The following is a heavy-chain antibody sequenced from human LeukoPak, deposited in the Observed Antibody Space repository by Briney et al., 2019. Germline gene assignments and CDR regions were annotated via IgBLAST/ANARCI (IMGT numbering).Heavy chain of an antibody. CDR3: AKDLIAVGDGYYFDY. CDR1: GFTFSSFA. CDR2: VSRNGDST. Sequence: GGSLRLSCAASGFTFSSFAMTWVRQAPGKGLEWVSAVSRNGDSTYYADSVKGRFTITRDNSENTLYLQMNSLRAEDTALYYCAKDLIAVGDGYYFDYWGQGTLVTVSS. D-gene: IGHD6-19*01. J-gene: IGHJ4*02. V-gene: IGHV3-23*01.